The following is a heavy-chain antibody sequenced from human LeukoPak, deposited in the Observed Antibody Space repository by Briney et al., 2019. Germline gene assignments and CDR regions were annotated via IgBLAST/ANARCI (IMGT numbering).Heavy chain of an antibody. CDR3: AKDSGARTYYFDY. D-gene: IGHD1-26*01. CDR2: MKEDGSEK. V-gene: IGHV3-7*03. J-gene: IGHJ4*02. Sequence: GGSLRLSCAASGFTFSSYWMNWVRQAPGKGLEWVANMKEDGSEKYFVDSVKGRFTVSRDNARDSLYLQMNSLRAEDTALYYCAKDSGARTYYFDYWGQGTLVTVSS. CDR1: GFTFSSYW.